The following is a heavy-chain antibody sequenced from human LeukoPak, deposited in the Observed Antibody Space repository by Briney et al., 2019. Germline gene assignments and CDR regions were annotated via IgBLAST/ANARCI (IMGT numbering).Heavy chain of an antibody. CDR1: GYTFTSYY. CDR2: INPNSGGT. D-gene: IGHD3-22*01. Sequence: ASVKVSCKASGYTFTSYYMHWVRQAPGQGLEWMGWINPNSGGTNYAQKFQGRVSMTRDTSISTAYMELSRLRSDDTAVYYCARGGDYYDSSGHDYWGQGTLVTVSS. V-gene: IGHV1-2*02. CDR3: ARGGDYYDSSGHDY. J-gene: IGHJ4*02.